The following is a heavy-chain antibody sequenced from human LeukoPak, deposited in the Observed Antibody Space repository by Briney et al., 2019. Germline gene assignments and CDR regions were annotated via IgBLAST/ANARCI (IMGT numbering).Heavy chain of an antibody. J-gene: IGHJ5*02. CDR1: GFIVSSNH. CDR2: TYSGGNT. D-gene: IGHD3-10*01. CDR3: VRAPGAT. Sequence: GGSLRLSCAASGFIVSSNHMSWVRQAPGKGLEWVSVTYSGGNTYYADSVKGRFTISRDNSKNTLYLQMDSLRGEDTAVYYCVRAPGATWGQGTLVTVSP. V-gene: IGHV3-53*01.